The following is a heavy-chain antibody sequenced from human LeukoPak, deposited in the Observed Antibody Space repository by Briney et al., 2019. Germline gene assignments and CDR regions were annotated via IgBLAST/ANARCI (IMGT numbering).Heavy chain of an antibody. Sequence: SETLSLTCTVSGGSINDYYWSWIRQPPGKGLEWIGYIYYSGSTNYNPSLRSRLTISVDTSKNQFSLKLSFVTAADTAVYYCARHLGRGFDYWGQGILVTVSS. V-gene: IGHV4-59*08. CDR3: ARHLGRGFDY. CDR2: IYYSGST. CDR1: GGSINDYY. J-gene: IGHJ4*02.